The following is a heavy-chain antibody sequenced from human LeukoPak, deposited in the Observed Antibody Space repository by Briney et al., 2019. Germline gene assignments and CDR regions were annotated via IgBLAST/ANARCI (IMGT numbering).Heavy chain of an antibody. J-gene: IGHJ4*02. CDR3: ARDYYSGGYYGDY. CDR1: GYTFTNYG. Sequence: GASVKVSCKASGYTFTNYGITWVRQAPGQGLEWMGWISAYNANTNYAQNLQGRVTMTTDTSTSTAYMELRSLRSDDTAVYFCARDYYSGGYYGDYWGQGTLVTVSS. D-gene: IGHD1-26*01. V-gene: IGHV1-18*01. CDR2: ISAYNANT.